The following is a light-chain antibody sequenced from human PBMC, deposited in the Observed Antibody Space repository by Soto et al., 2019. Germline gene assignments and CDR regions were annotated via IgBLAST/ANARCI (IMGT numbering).Light chain of an antibody. CDR3: SSYTSTFTRI. CDR1: SSDIGSFNF. Sequence: QSALTQPASVSGSPGQSITISCTGTSSDIGSFNFVSWYQQHPGKAPRLIIYDVSNRPSGVSNRFSGYKSGNTASLTISGLQAEGEADYYCSSYTSTFTRIFGGGTKRTVL. V-gene: IGLV2-14*03. J-gene: IGLJ2*01. CDR2: DVS.